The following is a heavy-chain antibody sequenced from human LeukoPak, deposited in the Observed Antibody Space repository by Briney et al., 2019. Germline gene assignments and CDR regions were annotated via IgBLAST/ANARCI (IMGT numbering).Heavy chain of an antibody. CDR2: ISSSSSYI. CDR1: GFTFSSYS. D-gene: IGHD3-10*01. V-gene: IGHV3-21*01. Sequence: PGGSLRPSCAASGFTFSSYSMNWVRQAPGKGLEWVSSISSSSSYIYYADSVKGRFTISRDNAKNSLYLQMNSLRAEDTAVYYCSVDGSGSRPADYWGQGTLVTVSS. CDR3: SVDGSGSRPADY. J-gene: IGHJ4*02.